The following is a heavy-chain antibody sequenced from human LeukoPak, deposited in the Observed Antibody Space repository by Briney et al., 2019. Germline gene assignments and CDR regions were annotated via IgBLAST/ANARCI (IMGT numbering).Heavy chain of an antibody. CDR3: AKDLGYSSSWYNFDY. CDR1: GFTFSDYG. V-gene: IGHV3-30*18. Sequence: GGSLRLSCAASGFTFSDYGMHWVRQAPGKGLEWVAVISYDGSTKYYADSVKGRFTIPRDNSKNTLYLQMNSLRAEDTAVYYCAKDLGYSSSWYNFDYWGQGTLVTVSS. J-gene: IGHJ4*02. CDR2: ISYDGSTK. D-gene: IGHD6-13*01.